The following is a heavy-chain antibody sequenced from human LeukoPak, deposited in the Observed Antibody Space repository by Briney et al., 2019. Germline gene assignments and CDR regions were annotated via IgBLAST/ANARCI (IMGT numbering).Heavy chain of an antibody. D-gene: IGHD4-17*01. J-gene: IGHJ4*02. CDR2: ISGSGSNK. CDR1: AFTFSSYA. CDR3: ARGNGDYAIHPDY. Sequence: GGSLRLSCAASAFTFSSYAMTWVRQAPGKGLEWVSAISGSGSNKYYADSVKGRVTIPRDNSKNTLYLLINSLRADDTAVYYCARGNGDYAIHPDYWGQGTLVTVSS. V-gene: IGHV3-23*01.